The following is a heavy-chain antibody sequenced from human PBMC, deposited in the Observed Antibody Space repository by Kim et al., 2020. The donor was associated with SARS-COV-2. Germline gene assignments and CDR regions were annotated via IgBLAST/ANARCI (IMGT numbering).Heavy chain of an antibody. CDR2: IYYSGST. CDR3: ARVKGGRPAMVRGRIFDY. V-gene: IGHV4-31*03. CDR1: GGSISSGGYY. Sequence: SETLSLTCTVSGGSISSGGYYWSWIRQHPGKGLEWIGYIYYSGSTYYNPSLKSRVTISVDTSKNQFSLKLSSVTAADTAVYYCARVKGGRPAMVRGRIFDYWGQGTLVTVSS. D-gene: IGHD3-10*01. J-gene: IGHJ4*02.